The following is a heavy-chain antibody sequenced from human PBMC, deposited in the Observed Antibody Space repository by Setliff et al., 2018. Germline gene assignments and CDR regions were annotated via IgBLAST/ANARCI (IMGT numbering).Heavy chain of an antibody. J-gene: IGHJ4*02. D-gene: IGHD2-8*02. V-gene: IGHV4-38-2*01. Sequence: SETLSLTCAVSGYSISSGYYWGWIRQSPGKGLEWIGNIYYSGSTNYNPSLKSRVTISVDTSKNQFSLKLSSVTAADTAVYYCARARWWPLLDYYMDVWGQGTLVTVSS. CDR1: GYSISSGYY. CDR2: IYYSGST. CDR3: ARARWWPLLDYYMDV.